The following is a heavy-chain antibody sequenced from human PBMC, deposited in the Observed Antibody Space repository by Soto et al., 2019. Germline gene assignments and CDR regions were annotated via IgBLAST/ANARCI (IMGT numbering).Heavy chain of an antibody. CDR2: IWYDESKK. D-gene: IGHD1-26*01. CDR3: SGERGRSCFDY. V-gene: IGHV3-33*01. Sequence: QVQLVESGGGVVQPGRSLRLSCAVSGFPLSDYGMHWVRQAPGKGLEWVAVIWYDESKKYYEDSVKGRFTISRDNSKNPLYRQMNGLRAEDSAVFYFSGERGRSCFDYWGQGTLGTVSS. CDR1: GFPLSDYG. J-gene: IGHJ4*02.